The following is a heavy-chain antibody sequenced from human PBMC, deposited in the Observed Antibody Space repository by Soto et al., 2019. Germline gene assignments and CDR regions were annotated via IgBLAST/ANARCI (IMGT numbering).Heavy chain of an antibody. Sequence: EVPLVESGGGLVQPGGSLRLSCAASGFSLSHYDMHWVRQTAGEGLEWVAVIGFAADTYYPDSVTGRFTISRENAENSLYLQMNSLRAGDTAVYYCVRSPRGGYGKLYGMDVWGQGTTVTVSS. V-gene: IGHV3-13*04. D-gene: IGHD5-18*01. J-gene: IGHJ6*02. CDR1: GFSLSHYD. CDR2: IGFAADT. CDR3: VRSPRGGYGKLYGMDV.